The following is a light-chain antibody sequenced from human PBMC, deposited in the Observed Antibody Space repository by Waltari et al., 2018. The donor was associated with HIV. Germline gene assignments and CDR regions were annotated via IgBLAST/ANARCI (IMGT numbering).Light chain of an antibody. V-gene: IGKV1-39*01. Sequence: DIQMTQSPSSLSASVGDRVTITCRASQSISSYLNWYQQKPGKAPKLLIYAASSLQSGVPSMFSGSGSGTDFTLTISSLQPEDFATYYCQRSDSTPGTVGQGTRLEIK. CDR2: AAS. CDR3: QRSDSTPGT. J-gene: IGKJ5*01. CDR1: QSISSY.